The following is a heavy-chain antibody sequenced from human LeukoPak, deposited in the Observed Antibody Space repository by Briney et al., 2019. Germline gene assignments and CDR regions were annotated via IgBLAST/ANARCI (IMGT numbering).Heavy chain of an antibody. CDR3: AACSDLTLTGAACALDI. CDR1: GLTFSSHW. Sequence: GGSLRLSCVASGLTFSSHWMSWVRQAPGKGLEWVANIKKDGSEKYYVDSVKGRFTISRDNTKNSLYLQMNSLRAEDTGVYYCAACSDLTLTGAACALDIWGQGTMVTVS. CDR2: IKKDGSEK. V-gene: IGHV3-7*01. J-gene: IGHJ3*02. D-gene: IGHD1-1*01.